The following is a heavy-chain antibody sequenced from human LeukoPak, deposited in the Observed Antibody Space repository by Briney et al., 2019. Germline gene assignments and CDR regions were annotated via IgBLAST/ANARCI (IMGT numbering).Heavy chain of an antibody. D-gene: IGHD6-19*01. CDR3: ARVTAVAGFTNSDY. Sequence: PSETLSLTCTVSGGSISTYYWSWIRQPPGKGLEWIGYIYYSGSTNYNPSLKSRVSISADTSKNQFSLKLSSVTAADTAVYYCARVTAVAGFTNSDYWGQGTLVTVSS. J-gene: IGHJ4*02. CDR1: GGSISTYY. CDR2: IYYSGST. V-gene: IGHV4-59*01.